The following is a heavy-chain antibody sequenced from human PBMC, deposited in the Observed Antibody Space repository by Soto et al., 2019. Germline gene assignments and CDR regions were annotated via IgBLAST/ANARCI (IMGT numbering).Heavy chain of an antibody. CDR2: INPSGGST. CDR3: ARSRPTYYYDSSGYYAFDY. J-gene: IGHJ4*02. V-gene: IGHV1-46*01. CDR1: GYSFSSYY. Sequence: QVQLVQSGAEVKKPGASVKVSCKASGYSFSSYYMHWLRQAHGQGLEWMGIINPSGGSTSYAQKFQGRVTMTRDTSTSTVYMEVSSLRSEDTAVYYCARSRPTYYYDSSGYYAFDYWGQGTLVTVSS. D-gene: IGHD3-22*01.